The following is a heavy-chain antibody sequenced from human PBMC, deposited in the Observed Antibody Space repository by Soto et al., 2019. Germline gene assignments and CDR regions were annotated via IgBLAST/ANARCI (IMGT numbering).Heavy chain of an antibody. Sequence: QVQLVQSGAEVKKPGSSVKVSCQASGGTFSTYAIIWVRQAPGQGLEWMGGIIPIFDSTIYAQKFQGRVTITADTSTSTAYIELSSLRSDDTAVYYCARHHSEYSGSPPKGMDVWGQGTTVIVSS. CDR3: ARHHSEYSGSPPKGMDV. J-gene: IGHJ6*02. V-gene: IGHV1-69*06. CDR1: GGTFSTYA. D-gene: IGHD1-26*01. CDR2: IIPIFDST.